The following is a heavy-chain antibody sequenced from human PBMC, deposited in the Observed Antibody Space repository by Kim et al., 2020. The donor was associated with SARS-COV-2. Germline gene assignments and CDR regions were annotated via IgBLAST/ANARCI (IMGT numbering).Heavy chain of an antibody. J-gene: IGHJ4*02. V-gene: IGHV3-23*01. CDR3: AKGKDILTGAFDS. Sequence: SAKGRFTNARANSKYTLYLQKNSLRAEDTAVYYCAKGKDILTGAFDSWGQGTLVTVSS. D-gene: IGHD3-9*01.